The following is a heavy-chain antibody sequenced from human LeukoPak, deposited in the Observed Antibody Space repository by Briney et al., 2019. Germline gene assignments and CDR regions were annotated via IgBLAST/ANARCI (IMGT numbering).Heavy chain of an antibody. Sequence: SETLSLTCTVSGGSISSYYWSWIRQPAGKGLEWIGRIYTSGSTNYNPSLKSRVTMSVDTSKNQFSLKLSSVTAADTAVYYCARHKGFYYGSGSYYTRYYYYYMDVWGKGTTVTISS. D-gene: IGHD3-10*01. CDR1: GGSISSYY. V-gene: IGHV4-4*07. CDR2: IYTSGST. CDR3: ARHKGFYYGSGSYYTRYYYYYMDV. J-gene: IGHJ6*03.